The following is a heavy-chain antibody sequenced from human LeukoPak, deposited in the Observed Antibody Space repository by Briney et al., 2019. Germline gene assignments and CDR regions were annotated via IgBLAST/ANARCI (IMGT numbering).Heavy chain of an antibody. D-gene: IGHD3-10*01. CDR1: GGSFSGYY. CDR2: INHSGST. V-gene: IGHV4-34*01. Sequence: SETLSLTCAVYGGSFSGYYWSWIRQPPGKGLEWIGEINHSGSTNYNPSLKSRVTISVDTSKNQFSLKPSSVTAADTAVYYCARGRVLWFGEQKVWFDPWGQGTLVTVSS. CDR3: ARGRVLWFGEQKVWFDP. J-gene: IGHJ5*02.